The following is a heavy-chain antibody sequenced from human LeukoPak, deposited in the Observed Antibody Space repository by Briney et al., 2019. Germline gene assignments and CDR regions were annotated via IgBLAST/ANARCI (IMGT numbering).Heavy chain of an antibody. CDR1: GGTFSSYT. Sequence: SVKVSCKASGGTFSSYTISWLRQAPGQGLEWMGRIIPILGIANYAQKFQGRVTITADKSTSTACMELSSLRSEDTAVYYCARERRGGYYDILTGYYKHWGQGTLVTVSS. J-gene: IGHJ4*02. V-gene: IGHV1-69*04. D-gene: IGHD3-9*01. CDR3: ARERRGGYYDILTGYYKH. CDR2: IIPILGIA.